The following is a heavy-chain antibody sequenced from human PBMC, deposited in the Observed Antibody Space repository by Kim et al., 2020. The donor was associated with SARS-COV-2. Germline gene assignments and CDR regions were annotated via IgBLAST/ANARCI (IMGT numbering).Heavy chain of an antibody. J-gene: IGHJ4*02. Sequence: GGSLRLSCTASGFMFSSHGMHWVRQAPGKGLEWVAVISYDESDKYYADCVRGRFTISRDNSKNTLYLQMNSLTAEDTAMYYCAKVKWMQLWPYFDYWGQG. CDR1: GFMFSSHG. V-gene: IGHV3-30*18. CDR3: AKVKWMQLWPYFDY. CDR2: ISYDESDK. D-gene: IGHD5-18*01.